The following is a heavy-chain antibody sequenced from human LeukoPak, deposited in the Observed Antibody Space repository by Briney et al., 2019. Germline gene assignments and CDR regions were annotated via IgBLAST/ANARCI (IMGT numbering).Heavy chain of an antibody. D-gene: IGHD4-17*01. V-gene: IGHV4-59*01. J-gene: IGHJ3*02. CDR2: INYSGST. CDR3: ARDPHYGDILNDPFNI. CDR1: GGSISRYY. Sequence: SETLSLTCTVSGGSISRYYWSWIRQPPGKGLEWMGYINYSGSTKYSPSLKRRVTISVDTSKNQFSLKLSSVTAADTAVYYCARDPHYGDILNDPFNIWGQGTMVTVSS.